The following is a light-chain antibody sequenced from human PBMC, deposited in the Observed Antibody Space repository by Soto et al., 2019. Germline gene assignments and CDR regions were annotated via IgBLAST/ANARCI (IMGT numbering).Light chain of an antibody. Sequence: EIVLTQSPGTLSLSPGERATLSCRARQSVSNSYLTWYQQKPGQAPRLLIYGASNRATGIPDRFSGSGSGTDFTLTISRLEPEDFAMYYCQQYGGSPPFTFGPGTKVDIK. V-gene: IGKV3-20*01. CDR2: GAS. CDR3: QQYGGSPPFT. CDR1: QSVSNSY. J-gene: IGKJ3*01.